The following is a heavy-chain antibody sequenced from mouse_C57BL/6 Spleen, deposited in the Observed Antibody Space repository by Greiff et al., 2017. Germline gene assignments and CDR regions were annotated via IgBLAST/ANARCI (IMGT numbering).Heavy chain of an antibody. D-gene: IGHD2-2*01. CDR2: IYPGGGYT. V-gene: IGHV1-63*01. CDR1: GYTFTNYW. CDR3: ATYYGYDGAWFAY. Sequence: VKLQESGAELVRPGTSVKMSCKASGYTFTNYWIGWAKQRPGHGLEWIGDIYPGGGYTNYNEKFKGKATLTADKSSSTAYMQFSSLTSEDSAIYYCATYYGYDGAWFAYWGQGTLVTVSA. J-gene: IGHJ3*01.